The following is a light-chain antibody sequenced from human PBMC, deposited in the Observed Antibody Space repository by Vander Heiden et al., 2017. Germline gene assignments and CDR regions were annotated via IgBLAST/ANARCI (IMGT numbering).Light chain of an antibody. J-gene: IGKJ1*01. V-gene: IGKV3-20*01. CDR1: QRVSGDY. CDR3: QRYGSSPT. CDR2: GAS. Sequence: IVLTQSPGTLSLSPGERATLSCRASQRVSGDYLAWYQQKPGQAPRLLIYGASRRAAGIPDRFSGSGSGSGSGTDFTLTIRRLDPDDFAVYYCQRYGSSPTFGQGTKVEIK.